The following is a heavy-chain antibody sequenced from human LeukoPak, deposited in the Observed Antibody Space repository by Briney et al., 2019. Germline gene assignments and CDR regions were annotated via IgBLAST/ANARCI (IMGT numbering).Heavy chain of an antibody. CDR3: ARDHGWSGELD. Sequence: SETLSLTCTVSGGSISSYYGSWIRQPAGKGLERIGRIYTSGSTNYNPSLKSRVTMSVDTSKNQFSLKLSSVTAADTAVYFSARDHGWSGELDWGQGTLVTVSS. J-gene: IGHJ4*02. D-gene: IGHD3-3*01. CDR1: GGSISSYY. CDR2: IYTSGST. V-gene: IGHV4-4*07.